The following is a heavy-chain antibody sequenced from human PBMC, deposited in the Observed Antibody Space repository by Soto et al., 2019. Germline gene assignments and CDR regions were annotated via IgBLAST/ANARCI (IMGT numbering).Heavy chain of an antibody. D-gene: IGHD6-19*01. J-gene: IGHJ5*02. Sequence: GGSLRLSCSVSGFTFSNSAMSWVRQAQGKGLEWVSTIIATGFTTYYADSVRGRFTISRDNFQNTLYLQMNSLRVEDTAIYYCAKDPDYTIGWGFLTTFDPWGQGTQLPISS. CDR2: IIATGFTT. CDR1: GFTFSNSA. V-gene: IGHV3-23*01. CDR3: AKDPDYTIGWGFLTTFDP.